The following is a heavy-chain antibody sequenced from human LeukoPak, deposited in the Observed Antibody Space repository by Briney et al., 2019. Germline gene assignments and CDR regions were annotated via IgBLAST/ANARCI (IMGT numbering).Heavy chain of an antibody. D-gene: IGHD1-14*01. J-gene: IGHJ3*02. CDR1: GFTFSDYY. CDR2: ISSSGSTI. V-gene: IGHV3-11*04. Sequence: GGSLRLSCAASGFTFSDYYMSWIRQAPGKGLEWVSYISSSGSTIYYADSVKGRVTISRDNAKNSLYLQMNSLRAEDTAVYYCARAVSFHDAFDIWGQGTMVTVSS. CDR3: ARAVSFHDAFDI.